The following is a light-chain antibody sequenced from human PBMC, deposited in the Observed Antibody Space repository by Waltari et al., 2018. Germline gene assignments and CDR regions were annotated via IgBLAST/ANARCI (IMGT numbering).Light chain of an antibody. CDR3: SSYTTSSAPGV. Sequence: QSALTQPASVSGSPGQSITISCSGTDSDVGAYDFVSWYQQHPGKAPHLTIYEVSNRPAGISNRFSAAKSGNTASLTISGLQAGDEADYYCSSYTTSSAPGVFGTGTRVTVL. J-gene: IGLJ1*01. V-gene: IGLV2-14*01. CDR1: DSDVGAYDF. CDR2: EVS.